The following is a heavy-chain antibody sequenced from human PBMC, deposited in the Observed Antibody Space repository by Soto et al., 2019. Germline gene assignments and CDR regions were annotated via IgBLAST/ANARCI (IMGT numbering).Heavy chain of an antibody. Sequence: SETLSLTCAVYGGSFSGYYWSWIRQPPGKGLEWIGEINHSGSTNYNPSLKSRVTISVDTSKNQFSLKLSSVTAADTAVYYCARGYRYCSGGSCSNWFDPWGQGTLVTVSS. J-gene: IGHJ5*02. CDR1: GGSFSGYY. V-gene: IGHV4-34*01. CDR2: INHSGST. D-gene: IGHD2-15*01. CDR3: ARGYRYCSGGSCSNWFDP.